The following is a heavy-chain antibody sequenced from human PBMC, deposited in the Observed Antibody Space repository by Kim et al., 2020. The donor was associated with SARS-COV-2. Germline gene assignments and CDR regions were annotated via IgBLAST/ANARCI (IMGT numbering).Heavy chain of an antibody. CDR1: GFTFSSYA. V-gene: IGHV3-30*04. J-gene: IGHJ6*02. D-gene: IGHD3-10*01. CDR3: ARNNYYGSGSYYNRVKVYYGMDV. Sequence: GGSLRLSCAASGFTFSSYAMHWVRQAPGKGLEWVAVISYGGSNEYYADSVKGRFTISRDNSKNTLYLQMNSLRTEDTAVYYCARNNYYGSGSYYNRVKVYYGMDVWGQGTTVTVSS. CDR2: ISYGGSNE.